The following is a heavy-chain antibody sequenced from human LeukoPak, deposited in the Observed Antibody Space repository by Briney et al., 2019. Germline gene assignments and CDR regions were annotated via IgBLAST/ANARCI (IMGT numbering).Heavy chain of an antibody. D-gene: IGHD2-21*01. CDR2: IWYDGSNK. V-gene: IGHV3-33*01. J-gene: IGHJ4*02. Sequence: PGRSLRLSCAASEFTFSSYGMHWVRQAPGKGLEWVAVIWYDGSNKYYADSVKGRFTISRDNSKNTLYLQMNSLRAEDTAVYYCARGDGGYWGQGTLVTVSS. CDR3: ARGDGGY. CDR1: EFTFSSYG.